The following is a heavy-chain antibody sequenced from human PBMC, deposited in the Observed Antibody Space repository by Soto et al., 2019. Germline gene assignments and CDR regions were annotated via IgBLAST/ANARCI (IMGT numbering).Heavy chain of an antibody. Sequence: QIQLQESGPGLVRASQTLSLTCTVSGGSLNSEHDHWTWIRQAPGKGLEWIGYIHYTGSVRYNPSLQSRITMSVDTSKNLFSLNLSSVTAADTAVYFCVREDDCGDRDYYGLDVWGQGTMVTVSS. CDR2: IHYTGSV. D-gene: IGHD2-21*02. V-gene: IGHV4-30-4*01. J-gene: IGHJ6*02. CDR3: VREDDCGDRDYYGLDV. CDR1: GGSLNSEHDH.